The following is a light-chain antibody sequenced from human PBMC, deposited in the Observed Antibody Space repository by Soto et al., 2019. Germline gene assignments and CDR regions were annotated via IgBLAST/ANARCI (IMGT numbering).Light chain of an antibody. V-gene: IGLV2-14*03. J-gene: IGLJ1*01. CDR2: DVS. CDR3: SSYTSSNPLYV. Sequence: QSALTQPASVSGSPGQSITISCTGTSSDLGGYNYVSWYQQHPGKAPKLMIYDVSDRPSGVSDRFSGSKSGNTASLTISGLQAEDEADYYCSSYTSSNPLYVFGTGTQLTVL. CDR1: SSDLGGYNY.